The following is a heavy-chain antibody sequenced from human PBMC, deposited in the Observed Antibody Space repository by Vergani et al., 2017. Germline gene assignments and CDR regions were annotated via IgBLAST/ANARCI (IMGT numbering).Heavy chain of an antibody. CDR1: GFIFSHYW. CDR2: INQDGSEK. V-gene: IGHV3-7*04. J-gene: IGHJ4*02. Sequence: EVQLVESGGGLVQPGGSLRLSCAASGFIFSHYWMSWVRQAPGKGLEWVANINQDGSEKYYADSVKGRFTISRDNSKNTLYLQMNSLRAEDTAVYYCAKETYYYDSSGPGYFDYWGQGTLVTVSS. CDR3: AKETYYYDSSGPGYFDY. D-gene: IGHD3-22*01.